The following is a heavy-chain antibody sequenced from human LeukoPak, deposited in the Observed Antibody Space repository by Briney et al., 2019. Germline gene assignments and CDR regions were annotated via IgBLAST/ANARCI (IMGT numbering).Heavy chain of an antibody. Sequence: ASVKVSCKASGYTFTGYYMHWVRQAPGQGLEWMGWINPNSGGTNYAQKFQGRVTMTRDTSTSTAYMELSRLRSDDTAVYYCARDTDIVVVVAALSWGQGTLVTVSS. CDR2: INPNSGGT. CDR3: ARDTDIVVVVAALS. CDR1: GYTFTGYY. V-gene: IGHV1-2*02. J-gene: IGHJ4*02. D-gene: IGHD2-15*01.